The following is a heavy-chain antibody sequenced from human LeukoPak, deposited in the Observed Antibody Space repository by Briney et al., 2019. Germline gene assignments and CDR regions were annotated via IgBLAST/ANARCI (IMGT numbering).Heavy chain of an antibody. CDR2: VSSGSRTI. CDR1: GFTFSGYS. CDR3: ARESITGHRDFDY. V-gene: IGHV3-48*01. D-gene: IGHD1-20*01. Sequence: GGSLRLSCAASGFTFSGYSMNWVRQAPGKGLEWVSYVSSGSRTIYYADSVKGRFIISRDNAKNSLYLQMNSLRAEDTAVYYCARESITGHRDFDYWGQGTLVTVSA. J-gene: IGHJ4*02.